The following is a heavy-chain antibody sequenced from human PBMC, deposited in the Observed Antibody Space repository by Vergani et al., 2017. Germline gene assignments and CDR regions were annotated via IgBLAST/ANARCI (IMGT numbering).Heavy chain of an antibody. CDR3: AIDGGLEWLYYYYYYGMDV. CDR2: FSGCGGST. Sequence: EVQLLESGGGLVQPGGSLRLSCAASGFTFSSYAMSWVRQAPGKGLEWVSAFSGCGGSTYYADSVKGRFTISRDNYKNTLYLQMNSLRAEDTAVYYCAIDGGLEWLYYYYYYGMDVWGQGTTVTVSS. V-gene: IGHV3-23*01. D-gene: IGHD3-3*01. CDR1: GFTFSSYA. J-gene: IGHJ6*02.